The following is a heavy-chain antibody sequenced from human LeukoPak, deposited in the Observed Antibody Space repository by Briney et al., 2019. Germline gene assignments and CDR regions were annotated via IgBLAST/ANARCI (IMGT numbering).Heavy chain of an antibody. CDR3: ARTPRIAVADYYFDY. CDR1: GGSFSGYY. V-gene: IGHV4-34*01. CDR2: INHSGST. Sequence: SETLSLTXAVYGGSFSGYYWSWIRQPPGKGLEWIGEINHSGSTNYNPSLKSRVTISVDTSKNQFSLKLSSVTAADTAVYYCARTPRIAVADYYFDYWGQGTLVTVSS. D-gene: IGHD6-19*01. J-gene: IGHJ4*02.